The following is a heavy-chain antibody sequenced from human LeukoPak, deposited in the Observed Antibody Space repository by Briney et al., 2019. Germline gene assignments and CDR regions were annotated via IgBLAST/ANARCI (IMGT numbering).Heavy chain of an antibody. Sequence: GGSLRLSCAVSGFTFSSYSMNWVRQAPGKGLEWVSSISSSSSYIYYADSVKGRFTISRDNAKNSLYLQMNSLRAEDTAVYYCARVYRDGYNSYFDYSGQGTLVTVSS. V-gene: IGHV3-21*01. CDR3: ARVYRDGYNSYFDY. CDR2: ISSSSSYI. D-gene: IGHD5-24*01. CDR1: GFTFSSYS. J-gene: IGHJ4*02.